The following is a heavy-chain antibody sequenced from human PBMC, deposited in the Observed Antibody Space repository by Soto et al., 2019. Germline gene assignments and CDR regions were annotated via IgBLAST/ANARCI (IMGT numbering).Heavy chain of an antibody. CDR2: INPSGGST. CDR3: ARDFTPSLTDDWNSVPLPDY. V-gene: IGHV1-46*01. Sequence: QVQLVQSGAEVKKPGASVTVSCKASGYTFTKYYIHWVRQAPGQGLEWMAIINPSGGSTRYAQKFQGRVKVTRDTSTSTVYMELSSLRSEDTGVYYCARDFTPSLTDDWNSVPLPDYWGQGTLVTVSS. D-gene: IGHD1-7*01. J-gene: IGHJ4*02. CDR1: GYTFTKYY.